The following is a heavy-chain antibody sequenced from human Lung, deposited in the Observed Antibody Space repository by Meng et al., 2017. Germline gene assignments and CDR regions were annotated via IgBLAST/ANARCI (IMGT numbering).Heavy chain of an antibody. V-gene: IGHV1-2*06. CDR1: GYTFLDYW. Sequence: ASVKVSCKASGYTFLDYWLHWVRRAPGQGLEWMGRIDPKSGDTQYAQRSQGRVTMTGDTSISTAYMELSGLRSDDTAMYYCARDEDISAAGKLFGDYWGQGTLVTVSS. CDR2: IDPKSGDT. J-gene: IGHJ4*02. D-gene: IGHD6-13*01. CDR3: ARDEDISAAGKLFGDY.